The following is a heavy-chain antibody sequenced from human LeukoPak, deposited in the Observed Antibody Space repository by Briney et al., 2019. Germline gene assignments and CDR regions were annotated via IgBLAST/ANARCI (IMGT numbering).Heavy chain of an antibody. V-gene: IGHV4-30-4*01. CDR3: ARDLSGGSSPVRGAFDI. J-gene: IGHJ3*02. CDR2: IYYSGST. CDR1: GGSISSGDYY. Sequence: PSQTLSLTRTVSGGSISSGDYYWSWIRQPPGKGLEGIGYIYYSGSTYYNPSLKSRNIMSVDTSKNQFSLKLSSVTAADMAVYYCARDLSGGSSPVRGAFDIWGQGTMVTVSS. D-gene: IGHD2-15*01.